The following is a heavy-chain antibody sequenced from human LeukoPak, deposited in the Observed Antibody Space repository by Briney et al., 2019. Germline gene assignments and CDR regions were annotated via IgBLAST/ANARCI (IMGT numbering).Heavy chain of an antibody. Sequence: GGSLRLSCAASGFTFNNYAMNWVRQAPGKGLEWVSSISGGGETTYYADSAKGRFTISRDNSQNTLYLQMNSLRAEDTAVYYYARDYADYVGYFFFDYWGQGTLVTVSS. CDR2: ISGGGETT. CDR1: GFTFNNYA. V-gene: IGHV3-23*01. CDR3: ARDYADYVGYFFFDY. J-gene: IGHJ4*02. D-gene: IGHD4-17*01.